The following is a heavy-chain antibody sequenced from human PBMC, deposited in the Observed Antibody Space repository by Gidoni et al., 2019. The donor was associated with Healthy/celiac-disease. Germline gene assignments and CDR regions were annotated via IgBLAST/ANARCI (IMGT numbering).Heavy chain of an antibody. CDR3: ARDHHDSSGYWGFFDY. J-gene: IGHJ4*02. V-gene: IGHV1-69*04. D-gene: IGHD3-22*01. CDR1: GGTFSSYA. CDR2: IIPILGIA. Sequence: QVQLVQSGAEVKKPGSSVKVSCKASGGTFSSYAISWVRQAPGQGLEWMGRIIPILGIANYAQKFQGRVTITADKSTSTAYMELSSLRSEDTAVYYCARDHHDSSGYWGFFDYWGQGTLVTVSS.